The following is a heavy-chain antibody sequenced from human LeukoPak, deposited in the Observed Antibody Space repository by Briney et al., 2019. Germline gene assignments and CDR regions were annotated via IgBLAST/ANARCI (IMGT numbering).Heavy chain of an antibody. CDR1: VGSISSYY. Sequence: SETLSLTCTVSVGSISSYYWSWIRQPAGKGLEWIGRIYTSGSTNYNPPLKSRVTMSVDTSKNQFSLKLSSVTAADTAVYYCASVPRGYSYGFFSYWGQGTLVTVSS. V-gene: IGHV4-4*07. D-gene: IGHD5-18*01. J-gene: IGHJ4*02. CDR3: ASVPRGYSYGFFSY. CDR2: IYTSGST.